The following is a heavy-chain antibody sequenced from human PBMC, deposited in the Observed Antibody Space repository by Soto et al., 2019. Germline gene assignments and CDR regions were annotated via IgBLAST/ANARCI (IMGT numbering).Heavy chain of an antibody. CDR3: ARAFYSSSSNYYYYYYMDV. CDR2: TNAGNGNT. CDR1: GYTFTSYA. D-gene: IGHD6-6*01. J-gene: IGHJ6*03. Sequence: GASVKVSCKASGYTFTSYAMHWVRQAPGQRLEWMGWTNAGNGNTKYSQKFQGRVTITRDTSASTAYMELSSLRSEDTAVYYCARAFYSSSSNYYYYYYMDVWGKGTTVTVSS. V-gene: IGHV1-3*01.